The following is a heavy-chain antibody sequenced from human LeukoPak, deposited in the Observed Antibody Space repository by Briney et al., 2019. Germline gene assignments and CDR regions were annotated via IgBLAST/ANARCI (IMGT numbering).Heavy chain of an antibody. Sequence: PGGSLRLSCAASGFTFSSYAMTWVRQAPGKGLEWVSSINAGGGNTYYAASVKGRFTISRDNSKNTLYLQMNSLRAEDTALYYCAKYFGGWYEDYWGQGTLVTVSS. CDR2: INAGGGNT. CDR3: AKYFGGWYEDY. J-gene: IGHJ4*02. D-gene: IGHD6-19*01. CDR1: GFTFSSYA. V-gene: IGHV3-23*01.